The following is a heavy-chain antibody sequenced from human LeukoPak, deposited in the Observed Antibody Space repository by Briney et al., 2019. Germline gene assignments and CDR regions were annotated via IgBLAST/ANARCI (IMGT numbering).Heavy chain of an antibody. J-gene: IGHJ4*02. CDR2: IRYDGSNK. V-gene: IGHV3-30*02. Sequence: GGSLRLSCAASGFTFSSYGMHWVRQAPGKGLEWVAFIRYDGSNKYYADSVKGRFTISRDNSKNTLYLQMNSLRAEDTAVYYCAKGDSSSWYYFDCWGQGTLVTVSS. CDR1: GFTFSSYG. D-gene: IGHD6-13*01. CDR3: AKGDSSSWYYFDC.